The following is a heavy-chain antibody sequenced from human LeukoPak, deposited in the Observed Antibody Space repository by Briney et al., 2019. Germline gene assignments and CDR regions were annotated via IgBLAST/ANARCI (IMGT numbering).Heavy chain of an antibody. V-gene: IGHV1-69*05. Sequence: GASVKVSCKASGYTFTGYYMHWVRQAPGQGLEWMGGIIPIFGTANYAQKFQGRVTITTDESTSTAYMELSSLRSEDTAVYYCARAPPRWEPGYFQHWGQGTLVTVSS. D-gene: IGHD1-26*01. CDR3: ARAPPRWEPGYFQH. CDR2: IIPIFGTA. CDR1: GYTFTGYY. J-gene: IGHJ1*01.